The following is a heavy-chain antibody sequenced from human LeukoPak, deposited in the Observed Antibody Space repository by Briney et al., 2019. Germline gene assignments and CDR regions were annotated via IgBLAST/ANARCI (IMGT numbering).Heavy chain of an antibody. Sequence: QPGGFLRLSCGASGFTFISYAMSWVRQAPGKGLEWVSTISAGGGDTYYADSVKGRFTISRDNSKSTLYLQMNSLRAEDTAVYYCAKGNFGTTLVTAFDYWGQGPLVTVSS. V-gene: IGHV3-23*01. CDR1: GFTFISYA. D-gene: IGHD4-23*01. J-gene: IGHJ4*02. CDR3: AKGNFGTTLVTAFDY. CDR2: ISAGGGDT.